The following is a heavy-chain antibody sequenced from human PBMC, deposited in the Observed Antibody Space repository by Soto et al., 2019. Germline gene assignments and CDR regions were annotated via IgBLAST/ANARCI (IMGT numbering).Heavy chain of an antibody. J-gene: IGHJ6*02. D-gene: IGHD3-3*01. CDR3: ARVRFLEWLGGMDV. CDR1: GFTFSSYE. Sequence: EVQLVESGGGLVQPGGSLRLSCAASGFTFSSYEMNWVRQAPGKGLEWVSYISSSGSTIYYADSVKGRFTISRDNAKNPLYLQMNSLRAEDTAVYYCARVRFLEWLGGMDVWGQGTTVTVSS. V-gene: IGHV3-48*03. CDR2: ISSSGSTI.